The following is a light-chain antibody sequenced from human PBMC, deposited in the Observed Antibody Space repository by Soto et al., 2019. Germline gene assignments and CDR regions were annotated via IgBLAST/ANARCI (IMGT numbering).Light chain of an antibody. CDR1: QSVSSN. Sequence: EIVMTRSPATLSVSPGERATLSCRASQSVSSNLAWYQQKPGQAPRLLIYGASTRATGIPARFSGSGSGTESTLTISSLQSEDFAVYYCQQYNNWPWTFGQGTKVDIK. V-gene: IGKV3-15*01. CDR3: QQYNNWPWT. J-gene: IGKJ1*01. CDR2: GAS.